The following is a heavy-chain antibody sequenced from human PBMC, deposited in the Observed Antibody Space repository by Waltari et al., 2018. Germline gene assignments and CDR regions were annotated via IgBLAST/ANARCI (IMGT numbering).Heavy chain of an antibody. D-gene: IGHD6-13*01. J-gene: IGHJ4*02. Sequence: QVQLQESVPGLVKPSETLSLTCTVPGASLSISYRSWIRQPPGKGLEWIGYIYYSGSTNYNPPLKSRVTISVDTSKNQFSLKLSSVTAADTAVYYCARSFIAAAGPGPFDYWGQGTLVTVSS. V-gene: IGHV4-59*01. CDR3: ARSFIAAAGPGPFDY. CDR2: IYYSGST. CDR1: GASLSISY.